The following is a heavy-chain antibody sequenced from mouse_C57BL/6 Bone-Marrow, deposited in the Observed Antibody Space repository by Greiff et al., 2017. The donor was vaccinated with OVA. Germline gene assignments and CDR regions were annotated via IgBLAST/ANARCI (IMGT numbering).Heavy chain of an antibody. J-gene: IGHJ3*01. Sequence: VKLQESGAELARPGASVKMSCKASGYTFTSYTMHWVKQRPGQGLEWIGYINPSSGYTKYNQKFKDKATLTADKSSSTAYMQLSSLTSEDSAVYYCASPWFAYWGQGTLVTVSA. CDR2: INPSSGYT. V-gene: IGHV1-4*01. CDR1: GYTFTSYT. CDR3: ASPWFAY.